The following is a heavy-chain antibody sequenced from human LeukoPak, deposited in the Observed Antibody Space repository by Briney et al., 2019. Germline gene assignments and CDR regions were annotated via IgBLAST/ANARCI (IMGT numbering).Heavy chain of an antibody. D-gene: IGHD4-17*01. CDR1: GGSISSYY. J-gene: IGHJ4*02. V-gene: IGHV4-59*08. CDR2: IYYSGST. Sequence: PETLSLTCTVSGGSISSYYWSWIRQPPGKGLEWIGYIYYSGSTNYNPSLKSRVTISVDTSKNQFSLKLSSVTAADTAVYYCARQATVTNFDYWGQGTLVTVSS. CDR3: ARQATVTNFDY.